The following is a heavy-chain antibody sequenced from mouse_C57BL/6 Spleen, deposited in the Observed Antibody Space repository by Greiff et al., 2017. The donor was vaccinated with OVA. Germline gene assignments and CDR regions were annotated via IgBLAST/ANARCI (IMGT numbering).Heavy chain of an antibody. CDR1: GYSITSGYY. J-gene: IGHJ2*01. CDR3: ARGGSCDY. CDR2: ISYDGSN. D-gene: IGHD1-1*02. V-gene: IGHV3-6*01. Sequence: DVKLQESGPGLVKPSQSLSLTCSVTGYSITSGYYWNWIRQFPGNKLEWMGYISYDGSNNYNPSLKNRISITRDTSKHQFFLKLNSVTTEDTATYYCARGGSCDYWGPGTPLTVS.